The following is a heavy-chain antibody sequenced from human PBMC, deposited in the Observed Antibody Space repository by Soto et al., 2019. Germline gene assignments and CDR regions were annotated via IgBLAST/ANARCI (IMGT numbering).Heavy chain of an antibody. V-gene: IGHV4-34*01. CDR3: ARVRCTVTTFKYYYDGMDV. CDR2: IDHSGST. Sequence: QVQLQQWGAGLLKPSETLSLTCAVYGESFSDYYWSWIRQPPGKGLEWIGEIDHSGSTKYNPSLKSLVTISVDTSKNQFSLKLSSVTAADTAVYYCARVRCTVTTFKYYYDGMDVWGQGTTVTVSS. J-gene: IGHJ6*02. CDR1: GESFSDYY. D-gene: IGHD4-17*01.